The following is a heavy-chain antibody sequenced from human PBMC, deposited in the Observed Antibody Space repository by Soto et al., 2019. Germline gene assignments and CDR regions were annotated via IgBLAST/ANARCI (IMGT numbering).Heavy chain of an antibody. V-gene: IGHV4-59*01. J-gene: IGHJ4*02. Sequence: SETLSLTCTVAGGSISSYYWSWIRQPPGKGLEWIGYIYYSGSTNYNPSLKSRVTISVDTSKNQFSLKLSSVTAADTAVYYCARARRYSGYDWGYYFDYWGQGTLVTVSS. CDR1: GGSISSYY. D-gene: IGHD5-12*01. CDR2: IYYSGST. CDR3: ARARRYSGYDWGYYFDY.